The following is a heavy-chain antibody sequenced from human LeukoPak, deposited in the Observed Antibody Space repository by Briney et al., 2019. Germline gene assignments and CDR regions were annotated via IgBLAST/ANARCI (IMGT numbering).Heavy chain of an antibody. V-gene: IGHV3-30-3*01. J-gene: IGHJ4*02. Sequence: GVSLGLSCAASGFTFRNYVIHWVRQAPGKGLEWVAVTSSDLNVKLYADSVKGRFTISRDNSRSTLYLQMNSLRPEDTAIYYCAREGYYGSGSPPSLYFDYWGQGTLVTVSS. D-gene: IGHD3-10*01. CDR3: AREGYYGSGSPPSLYFDY. CDR2: TSSDLNVK. CDR1: GFTFRNYV.